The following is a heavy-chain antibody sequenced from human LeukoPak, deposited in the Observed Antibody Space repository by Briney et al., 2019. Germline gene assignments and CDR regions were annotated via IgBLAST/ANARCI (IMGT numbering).Heavy chain of an antibody. J-gene: IGHJ4*02. CDR2: IFYSGNI. Sequence: PSETLSLTCTVSGGSISSYYWSWIRQPPGKGLEWIGSIFYSGNIYYNPSLKSRVTISVYTSKNQFSLRLSSVTAADTAVYYCAREGEDGYNVFDYWGQGTLVTVSS. V-gene: IGHV4-59*12. D-gene: IGHD5-24*01. CDR3: AREGEDGYNVFDY. CDR1: GGSISSYY.